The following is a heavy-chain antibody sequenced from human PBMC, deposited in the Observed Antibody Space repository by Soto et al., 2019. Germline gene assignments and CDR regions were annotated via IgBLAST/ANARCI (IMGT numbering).Heavy chain of an antibody. J-gene: IGHJ6*02. CDR3: ARAGYYYGMDV. V-gene: IGHV4-30-2*01. Sequence: PSETLSLTCAVSGGSISSGGYSWSWIRQPPGKGLEWIGYIYHSGSTYCNPSLKSRVTISVDRSKNQFSLKLSSVTAADTAVYYCARAGYYYGMDVWGQGTTVTVSS. CDR2: IYHSGST. CDR1: GGSISSGGYS.